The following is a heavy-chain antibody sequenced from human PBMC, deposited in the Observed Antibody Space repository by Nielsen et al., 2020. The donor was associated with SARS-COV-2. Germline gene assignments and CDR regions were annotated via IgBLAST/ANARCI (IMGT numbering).Heavy chain of an antibody. J-gene: IGHJ4*02. CDR3: AKGPYSSGWYYFDY. CDR2: IWYDGSNK. CDR1: GFTFSSYG. Sequence: GGSLRLSCAASGFTFSSYGMHWVRQAPGKGLEWVAVIWYDGSNKYYADSVKGRFTISRDNSKNTLYLQMNSLRAEDTALYYCAKGPYSSGWYYFDYWGQGTLVTVSS. D-gene: IGHD6-19*01. V-gene: IGHV3-30*02.